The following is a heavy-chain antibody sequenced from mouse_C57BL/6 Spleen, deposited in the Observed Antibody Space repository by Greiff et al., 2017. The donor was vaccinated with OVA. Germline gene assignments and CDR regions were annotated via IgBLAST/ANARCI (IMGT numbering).Heavy chain of an antibody. CDR3: ARNNYAYAMDY. J-gene: IGHJ4*01. D-gene: IGHD1-3*01. V-gene: IGHV5-16*01. CDR1: GFTFSDYY. Sequence: EVMLVESEGGLVQPGRSMKLSCTASGFTFSDYYMAWVRQVPEKGLEWVANINYDGSSTYYLDSLKSRFIISRDNAKNILYLQMSSLKSEDTATYYCARNNYAYAMDYWGQGTSVTVSS. CDR2: INYDGSST.